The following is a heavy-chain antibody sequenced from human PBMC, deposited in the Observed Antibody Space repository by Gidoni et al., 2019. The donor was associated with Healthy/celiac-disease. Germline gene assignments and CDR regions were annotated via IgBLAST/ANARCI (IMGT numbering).Heavy chain of an antibody. CDR1: GYTFTSYY. D-gene: IGHD6-19*01. Sequence: VSCKASGYTFTSYYMHWVRQAPAQGLEWMGIINPSGGSTSYAQKFQGRVTMTRDTSTSTVYMELSSLRSEDTAVYYWARVSGPEAGYSSGGRVWAFDIWGQGTMVTVSS. CDR2: INPSGGST. J-gene: IGHJ3*02. CDR3: ARVSGPEAGYSSGGRVWAFDI. V-gene: IGHV1-46*01.